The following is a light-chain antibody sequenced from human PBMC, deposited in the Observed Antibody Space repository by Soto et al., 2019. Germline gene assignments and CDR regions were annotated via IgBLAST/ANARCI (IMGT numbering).Light chain of an antibody. V-gene: IGKV3-15*01. CDR1: QSVSSN. J-gene: IGKJ1*01. Sequence: LVLTQSPGTLSVSPGERATLSCRASQSVSSNLAWYQQKPGQAPRLLIYGASTRATGIPARFSGSGSGTEFTLTISSLQSEDFAVYYCQQYNNWPPWTFGQGTKVDI. CDR3: QQYNNWPPWT. CDR2: GAS.